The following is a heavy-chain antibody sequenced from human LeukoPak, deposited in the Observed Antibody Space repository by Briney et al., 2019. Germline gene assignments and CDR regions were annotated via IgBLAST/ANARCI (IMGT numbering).Heavy chain of an antibody. J-gene: IGHJ4*02. D-gene: IGHD6-13*01. CDR1: GFTFRSHA. CDR3: AKDNMAAGRQTFDY. V-gene: IGHV3-23*01. CDR2: ISGSGGST. Sequence: PGGSLRLSCAASGFTFRSHAMSWVRQAPGKGLEWVSAISGSGGSTYYADSVKGRFTISRGNSKNTLYLQMNSLRAEDTAVYYCAKDNMAAGRQTFDYWGQGTLVTVSS.